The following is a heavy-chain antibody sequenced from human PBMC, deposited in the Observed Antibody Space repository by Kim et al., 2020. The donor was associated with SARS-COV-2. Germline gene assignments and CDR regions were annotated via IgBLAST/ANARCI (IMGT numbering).Heavy chain of an antibody. CDR1: GHTLSELS. J-gene: IGHJ4*02. CDR3: ATDPFRLSGWNVYFDS. Sequence: ASVKVSCKVSGHTLSELSLHWVRQAPGKGLEWMGGSDPEDRKTHYAQKFHGRVTVTEDTSTDTGYMELTSLTSEDTAIYYCATDPFRLSGWNVYFDSWGQGALVTVSS. CDR2: SDPEDRKT. D-gene: IGHD6-19*01. V-gene: IGHV1-24*01.